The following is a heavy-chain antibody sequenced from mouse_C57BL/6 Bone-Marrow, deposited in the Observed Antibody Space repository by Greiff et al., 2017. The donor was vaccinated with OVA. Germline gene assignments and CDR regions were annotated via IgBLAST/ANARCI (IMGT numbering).Heavy chain of an antibody. Sequence: EVKVEESGPGLVKPSQSLSLTCSVTGYSITSGYYWNWIRQFPGNKLEWMGYISYDGSNNYNPSLKNRISITRDTSKNQFFLKLNSVTTEDTATYYCARRGIYYYGSSSRFYAMDYWGQGTSVTVSS. J-gene: IGHJ4*01. D-gene: IGHD1-1*01. CDR3: ARRGIYYYGSSSRFYAMDY. V-gene: IGHV3-6*01. CDR1: GYSITSGYY. CDR2: ISYDGSN.